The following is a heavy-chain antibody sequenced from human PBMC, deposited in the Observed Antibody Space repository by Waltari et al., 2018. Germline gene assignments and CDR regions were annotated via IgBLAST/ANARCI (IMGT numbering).Heavy chain of an antibody. V-gene: IGHV3-21*01. Sequence: EVQLVESGGGLVKPGGSLRLSCAASGFTFSSYRMNWVRQAPGKGLELVSSISSSSNYIYYAVSVKGRFTISRDKAKNSLYLQMNSLRAEDTAVYYCARDWAVDYWGQGTLVTVSS. CDR3: ARDWAVDY. D-gene: IGHD3-16*01. CDR1: GFTFSSYR. J-gene: IGHJ4*02. CDR2: ISSSSNYI.